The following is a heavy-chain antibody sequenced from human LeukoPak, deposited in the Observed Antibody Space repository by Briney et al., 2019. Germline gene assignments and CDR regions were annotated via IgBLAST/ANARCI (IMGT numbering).Heavy chain of an antibody. CDR3: GTRPYYDSSGSAIDW. CDR2: IHYTGRT. Sequence: SETLSLTCIVSGGSITVSSLYWGWIRQPPGKGLEWIGNIHYTGRTYYNPSLKSRVTISVDTSKNQFSLNLSSVTTADTAVYYCGTRPYYDSSGSAIDWWGQGTLVTVSS. D-gene: IGHD3-22*01. V-gene: IGHV4-39*01. J-gene: IGHJ4*02. CDR1: GGSITVSSLY.